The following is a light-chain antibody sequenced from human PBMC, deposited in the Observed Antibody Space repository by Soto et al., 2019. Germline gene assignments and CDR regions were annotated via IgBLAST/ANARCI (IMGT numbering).Light chain of an antibody. CDR1: QSISSY. CDR2: SAS. Sequence: DIQITQSPSSLSASVGDRVTITCRASQSISSYLNWYQQKPGKVPKLLIYSASTLQSGVPSRFSGSGSGTDFTLTISSLQPEDVATYFCQKYNSALTFGQGTRLEIK. CDR3: QKYNSALT. V-gene: IGKV1-27*01. J-gene: IGKJ5*01.